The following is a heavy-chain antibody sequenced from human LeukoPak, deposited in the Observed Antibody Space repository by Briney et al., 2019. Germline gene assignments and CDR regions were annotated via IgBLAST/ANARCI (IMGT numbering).Heavy chain of an antibody. J-gene: IGHJ6*02. V-gene: IGHV3-21*01. CDR2: ISSSSSYI. Sequence: PGGSLRLSCAASGFTFSSYSMNWVRKAPGKGLEWVSSISSSSSYIYYADSVKGRFTISRDNAKNSLYLQMNSLRAEDTAVYYCARPFVGAPGAYGMDVWGQGTTVTVSS. CDR3: ARPFVGAPGAYGMDV. D-gene: IGHD3-16*01. CDR1: GFTFSSYS.